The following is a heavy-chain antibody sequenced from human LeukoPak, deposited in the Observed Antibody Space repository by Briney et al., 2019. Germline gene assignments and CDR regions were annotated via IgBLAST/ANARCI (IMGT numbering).Heavy chain of an antibody. D-gene: IGHD5-12*01. CDR1: GFTFNTYI. CDR2: IRNSTNAI. Sequence: GGSLRLSCAASGFTFNTYIMNWVRQAPGKGLEWVSYIRNSTNAIYYADSVKGRFTISRDNAKNSLYLQMNSLRAEDTAVYYCARDWFSAGDSGYDSGIIWNYWGQGTLVTVSS. J-gene: IGHJ4*02. CDR3: ARDWFSAGDSGYDSGIIWNY. V-gene: IGHV3-21*05.